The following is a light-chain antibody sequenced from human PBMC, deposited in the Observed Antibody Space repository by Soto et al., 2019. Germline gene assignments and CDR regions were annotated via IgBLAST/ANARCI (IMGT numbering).Light chain of an antibody. V-gene: IGKV1-27*01. CDR2: AAS. Sequence: QMTQSPSSLSASIGDRVTITCRASQGISNYLAWYQQKPGKVPQLLIYAASSLQSGVPPRFSGSGSGTDFTLTISSLQPEDVATYYCQKYNGVPRTFRQGTKVEIK. CDR1: QGISNY. CDR3: QKYNGVPRT. J-gene: IGKJ1*01.